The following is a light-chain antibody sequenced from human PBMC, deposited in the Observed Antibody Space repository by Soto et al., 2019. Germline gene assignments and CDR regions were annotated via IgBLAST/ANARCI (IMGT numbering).Light chain of an antibody. V-gene: IGKV3-15*01. CDR1: QSVSSN. CDR3: QHYVSPPIT. CDR2: GAS. J-gene: IGKJ5*01. Sequence: EIVMTQSPATLSVSPGERATLSCRASQSVSSNLAWYQQKPGQAPRLLIYGASTRATGIPARLSGSGSGTEFTLTISSLQSEDFAVYFCQHYVSPPITFGQGTRLEIK.